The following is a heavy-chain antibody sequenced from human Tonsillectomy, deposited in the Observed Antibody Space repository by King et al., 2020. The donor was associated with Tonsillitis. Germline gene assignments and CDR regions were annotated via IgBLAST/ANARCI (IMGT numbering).Heavy chain of an antibody. CDR2: IRYHGSDK. D-gene: IGHD1-26*01. CDR1: GFIFSLYG. J-gene: IGHJ4*02. Sequence: VQLVESGGGVVQPGGSLRLSCAASGFIFSLYGMHWVRQAPGKGLEWVAYIRYHGSDKYYADSVKGRFTISRDNSVNTLYLQMSRLRPEDTAVYYCAKVVPCLRVGVTDPFASWGQGTLVTVSS. V-gene: IGHV3-30*02. CDR3: AKVVPCLRVGVTDPFAS.